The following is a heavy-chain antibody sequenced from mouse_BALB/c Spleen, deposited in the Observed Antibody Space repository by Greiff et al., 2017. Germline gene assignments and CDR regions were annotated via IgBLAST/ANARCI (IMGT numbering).Heavy chain of an antibody. Sequence: VNVVESGPGLVAPSQSLSITCTVSGFSLTSYGVHWVRQPPGKGLEWLGVIWAGGSTNYNSALMSRLSISKDNSKSQVFLKMNSLQTDDTAMYYCARDHDYGAWFAYWGQGTLVTVSA. CDR2: IWAGGST. CDR3: ARDHDYGAWFAY. CDR1: GFSLTSYG. J-gene: IGHJ3*01. D-gene: IGHD2-4*01. V-gene: IGHV2-9*02.